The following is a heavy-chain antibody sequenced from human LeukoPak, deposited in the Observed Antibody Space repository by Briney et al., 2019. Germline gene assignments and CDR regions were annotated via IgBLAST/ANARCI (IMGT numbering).Heavy chain of an antibody. J-gene: IGHJ6*03. CDR3: ARDQWLVAVDYYYYMDV. CDR1: GYTFTGYY. V-gene: IGHV1-2*02. D-gene: IGHD6-19*01. CDR2: INPNSGGT. Sequence: GASVKVSCKASGYTFTGYYMHWVRQAPGQGLEWMGWINPNSGGTNYAQKFQGRVTMTRDTSISTAYMELSRLRSDDTAVYYCARDQWLVAVDYYYYMDVWGKGTTVTVSS.